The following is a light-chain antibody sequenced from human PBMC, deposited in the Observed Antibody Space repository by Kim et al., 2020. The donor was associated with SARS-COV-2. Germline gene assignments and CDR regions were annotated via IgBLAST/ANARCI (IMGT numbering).Light chain of an antibody. CDR3: QTWDTGIRV. V-gene: IGLV4-69*01. CDR1: SGHSTYA. J-gene: IGLJ3*02. Sequence: SVKLTCILTSGHSTYAIAWTQQQPEKGPRFLMELNSEGSHRRGDGIPDRFSGSSSGTERYLTISSVQAEDEADYYCQTWDTGIRVFGGGTQLTVL. CDR2: LNSEGSH.